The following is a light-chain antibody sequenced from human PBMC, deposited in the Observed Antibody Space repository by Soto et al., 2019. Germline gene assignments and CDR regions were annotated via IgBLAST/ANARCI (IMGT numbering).Light chain of an antibody. CDR1: SSNIGGNT. J-gene: IGLJ1*01. CDR3: AAWDDRLNAVV. CDR2: GND. V-gene: IGLV1-44*01. Sequence: QSVLTQPPSASGTPGQRVTISCSGSSSNIGGNTVNWYQQLPGTAPKLLIYGNDQRPSGVPDRFSGSKSGTSASLAISGLQSEDEADYYCAAWDDRLNAVVFGTGTKLTVL.